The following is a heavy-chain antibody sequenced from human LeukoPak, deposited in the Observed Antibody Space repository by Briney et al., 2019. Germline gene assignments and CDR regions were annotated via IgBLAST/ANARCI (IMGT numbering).Heavy chain of an antibody. J-gene: IGHJ4*02. CDR2: IKSNIDGGTT. Sequence: GGSLRLSCAGSGFTFSNAWMSWVRQAPGKGLGWVGHIKSNIDGGTTGYAAPVKGRFTISRDDSRNTLFLQMNSLKTEDTGVYYCTTELGLRYGVRYFDDWGQGTPVTVSS. CDR1: GFTFSNAW. V-gene: IGHV3-15*01. CDR3: TTELGLRYGVRYFDD. D-gene: IGHD3-10*01.